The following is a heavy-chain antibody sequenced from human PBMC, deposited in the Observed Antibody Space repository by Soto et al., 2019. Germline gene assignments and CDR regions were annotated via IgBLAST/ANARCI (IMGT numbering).Heavy chain of an antibody. J-gene: IGHJ6*04. CDR3: ARNLYDFCMDV. Sequence: GGSLRLSCAASGFTFSTYAMNWVRQAPGKGLEWVAVISCDGSNKYYADSVKGRFTISRDNSKNTLYLQMNSLRAEDTAVYYCARNLYDFCMDVWGKGTTVTVSS. V-gene: IGHV3-33*08. D-gene: IGHD3-3*01. CDR1: GFTFSTYA. CDR2: ISCDGSNK.